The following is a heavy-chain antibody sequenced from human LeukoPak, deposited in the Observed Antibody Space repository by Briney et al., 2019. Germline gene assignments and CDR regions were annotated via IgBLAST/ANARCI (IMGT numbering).Heavy chain of an antibody. CDR2: MKGTGDK. J-gene: IGHJ4*02. V-gene: IGHV3-23*01. CDR3: ARASWVSSADAVR. D-gene: IGHD3-16*01. Sequence: GGSLTLSCAASGLSFSIFAMNWVRQAPARGLEWLSRMKGTGDKYYADSVGGRFTLSRDDSRNTVYFHLNNLRVEDTAVYYCARASWVSSADAVRWGQGTVVTVSS. CDR1: GLSFSIFA.